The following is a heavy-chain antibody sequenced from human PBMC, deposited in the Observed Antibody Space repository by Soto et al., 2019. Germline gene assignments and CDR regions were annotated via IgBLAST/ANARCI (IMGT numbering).Heavy chain of an antibody. J-gene: IGHJ4*02. Sequence: PGGSLRLSCAASGFTFSSYGMHWVRQAPGKGLEWVAVISYDGSNKYYADSVKGRFTISRDNSKNTLYLQMNSLRAEDTAVYYCAKERVVVVPAAIYLDYWGQGTLVTVSS. V-gene: IGHV3-30*18. CDR2: ISYDGSNK. CDR3: AKERVVVVPAAIYLDY. D-gene: IGHD2-2*01. CDR1: GFTFSSYG.